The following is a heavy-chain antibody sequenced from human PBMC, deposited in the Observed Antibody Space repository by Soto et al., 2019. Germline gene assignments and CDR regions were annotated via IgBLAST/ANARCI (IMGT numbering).Heavy chain of an antibody. Sequence: PRGSLRLSCAASGFTFSSDAMSWVRQAPGKGLEWVSAISGSGGSTYYADSVKGRFTISRDNSKNTLYLQMNSLRAEDTAVYYCAKGSSGWFAVPGGYWGQGTLVTVSS. CDR1: GFTFSSDA. CDR2: ISGSGGST. D-gene: IGHD6-19*01. V-gene: IGHV3-23*01. CDR3: AKGSSGWFAVPGGY. J-gene: IGHJ4*02.